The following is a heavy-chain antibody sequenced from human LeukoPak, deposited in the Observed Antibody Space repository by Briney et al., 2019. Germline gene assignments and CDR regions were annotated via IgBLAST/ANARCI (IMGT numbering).Heavy chain of an antibody. CDR1: GFTFSAYS. J-gene: IGHJ4*02. Sequence: PGGSLRLSCAASGFTFSAYSMNWVRQAPGKGLEWISYISSSISSSTSTIYYAGSVKGRFTISRDNAKNSLYLQMNSLRDEDTAVYYCARVWSPTYGAGDYWGQGTLVTVSS. D-gene: IGHD4-17*01. CDR3: ARVWSPTYGAGDY. V-gene: IGHV3-48*02. CDR2: ISSSISSSTSTI.